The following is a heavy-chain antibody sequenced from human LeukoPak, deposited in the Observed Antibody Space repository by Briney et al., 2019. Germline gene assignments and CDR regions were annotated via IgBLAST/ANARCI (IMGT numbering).Heavy chain of an antibody. CDR1: GVTLRSFA. Sequence: PGGSLRLSCVPSGVTLRSFAMTGVRQAPGKGVEWVSSISGSGGTTYYADSIKGRFTISRDSSKNMLYLQMNRLRAEDTAVYYCAKSPYFYNSGRYVDVWGNGTPVTVSS. J-gene: IGHJ6*03. CDR2: ISGSGGTT. CDR3: AKSPYFYNSGRYVDV. V-gene: IGHV3-23*01. D-gene: IGHD3-10*01.